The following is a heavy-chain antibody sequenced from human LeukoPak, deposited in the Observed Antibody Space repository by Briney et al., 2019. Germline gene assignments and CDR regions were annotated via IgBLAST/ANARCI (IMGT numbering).Heavy chain of an antibody. CDR3: ASCDCYSNYLFWYFDY. D-gene: IGHD4-11*01. Sequence: AASVKVSCKASGGTFSSYAISWVRQAPGQGLEWMGGIIPIFGTANYAQKFQGRVTITADVSTSTAYMELSSLRSEDTAVYYCASCDCYSNYLFWYFDYWGQGTLVTVSS. V-gene: IGHV1-69*01. CDR2: IIPIFGTA. J-gene: IGHJ4*02. CDR1: GGTFSSYA.